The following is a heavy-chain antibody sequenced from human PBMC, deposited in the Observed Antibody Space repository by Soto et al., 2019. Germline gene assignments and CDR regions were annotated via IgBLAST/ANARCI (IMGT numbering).Heavy chain of an antibody. CDR3: AKSKGTFLVTGGWFDP. V-gene: IGHV1-18*01. CDR1: GYTFTSFG. CDR2: ISPFNGNT. J-gene: IGHJ5*02. Sequence: QVQLVQSGVEVKKPGASVRVSCKASGYTFTSFGINWVRQAPGQGLEWMGWISPFNGNTNYAEKVQGRVTLTTDTSTSTAYLELRSLTPDDTAVYYCAKSKGTFLVTGGWFDPWGQGTLVTVAS. D-gene: IGHD2-8*02.